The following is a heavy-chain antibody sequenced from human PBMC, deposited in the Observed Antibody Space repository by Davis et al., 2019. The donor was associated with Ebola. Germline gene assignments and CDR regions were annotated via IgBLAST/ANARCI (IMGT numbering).Heavy chain of an antibody. CDR2: INPNSGGT. CDR3: ARDLTYYYDSSGYSRKHLYFDY. D-gene: IGHD3-22*01. CDR1: GYTFTGKY. J-gene: IGHJ4*02. V-gene: IGHV1-2*06. Sequence: ASVKVSCKASGYTFTGKYMHWVRQAPGQGLEWMGRINPNSGGTNYAQKLQGRVTMTTDTSTSTAYMELRSLRSDDTAVYYCARDLTYYYDSSGYSRKHLYFDYWGQGTLVTVSS.